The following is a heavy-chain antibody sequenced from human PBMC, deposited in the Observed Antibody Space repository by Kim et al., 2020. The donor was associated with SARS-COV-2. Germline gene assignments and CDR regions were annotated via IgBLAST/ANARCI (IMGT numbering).Heavy chain of an antibody. J-gene: IGHJ4*02. D-gene: IGHD3-9*01. V-gene: IGHV3-7*01. CDR3: ARDAWAQREIDWFDY. CDR1: GFSFNSFW. Sequence: GGSLRISGAASGFSFNSFWMSWGRQAPGKGLEWLANINQDGSEKKFVDSVKGRFTISRDNAENSVYLQMNILRVEDSAVYYDARDAWAQREIDWFDYWGKSTVGPVSS. CDR2: INQDGSEK.